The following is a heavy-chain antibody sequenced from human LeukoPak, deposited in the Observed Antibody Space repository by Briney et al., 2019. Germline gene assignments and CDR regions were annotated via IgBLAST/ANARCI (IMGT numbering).Heavy chain of an antibody. J-gene: IGHJ5*02. CDR1: GYSISSGYY. D-gene: IGHD4-11*01. CDR2: IYQSEST. Sequence: SETLSLTCAVSGYSISSGYYWGWVRQPPGKGLEWIGTIYQSESTYYNPSLKSRVTISVDTSKNQFSLKLSSVTAADTAVYYCAREDYNGNWFDPWGQGTLVTVSS. V-gene: IGHV4-38-2*02. CDR3: AREDYNGNWFDP.